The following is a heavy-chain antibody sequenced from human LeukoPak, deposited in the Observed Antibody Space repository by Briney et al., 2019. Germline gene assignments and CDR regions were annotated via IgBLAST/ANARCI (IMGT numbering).Heavy chain of an antibody. D-gene: IGHD1-1*01. CDR3: ARAARTEYYYYGMDV. CDR1: GGSIRSYY. V-gene: IGHV4-59*01. Sequence: SETLSLTCTVSGGSIRSYYWSWIRQPPGKGLEWIGYIYYSGSTNYNPSLKSRVTISVDTSKNQFSLKLSSVTAADTAVYYCARAARTEYYYYGMDVWGQGTTVTVSS. CDR2: IYYSGST. J-gene: IGHJ6*02.